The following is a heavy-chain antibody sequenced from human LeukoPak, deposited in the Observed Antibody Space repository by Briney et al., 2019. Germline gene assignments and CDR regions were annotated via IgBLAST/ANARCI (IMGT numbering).Heavy chain of an antibody. V-gene: IGHV1-69*01. Sequence: SVKVSCKASGGTFSSYAISWVRQVPGQGLEWMGGIIPIFGTANYAQKFQGRVTITADESTSTAYMELSSLRSEDTAVYYCARVRLRIVDGSYYYYYGMDVWGQGTTVTVSS. D-gene: IGHD1-26*01. CDR3: ARVRLRIVDGSYYYYYGMDV. J-gene: IGHJ6*02. CDR1: GGTFSSYA. CDR2: IIPIFGTA.